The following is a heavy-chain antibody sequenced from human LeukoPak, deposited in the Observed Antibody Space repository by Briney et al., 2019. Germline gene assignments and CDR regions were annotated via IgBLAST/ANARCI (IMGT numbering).Heavy chain of an antibody. Sequence: GGSLRLSCAASGFTFSSYGMHWVRQAPGKGLEWVAVISYDGSNKYYADSVKGRFTISRDNSKNTLYLQMNSLRAEDTAVYYCAKRKTYYDILTGYSFLDAFDIWGQGTMVTVSS. CDR1: GFTFSSYG. CDR3: AKRKTYYDILTGYSFLDAFDI. D-gene: IGHD3-9*01. V-gene: IGHV3-30*18. J-gene: IGHJ3*02. CDR2: ISYDGSNK.